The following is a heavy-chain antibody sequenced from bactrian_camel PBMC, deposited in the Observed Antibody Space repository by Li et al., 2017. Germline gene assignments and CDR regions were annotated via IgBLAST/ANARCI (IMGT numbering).Heavy chain of an antibody. V-gene: IGHV3S7*01. Sequence: HVQLVESGGGLVQPGGSLRLSCVTSGLTFADSAMNWIRQAPGKGLDWVSSIYSDGTNTYYADSVKGRFTISRDNSKNTVYLQMSSLKSEDTALYYCAKCETVSWSNSWCRSFGSRGQGTQVTVS. CDR2: IYSDGTNT. J-gene: IGHJ6*01. CDR3: AKCETVSWSNSWCRSFGS. CDR1: GLTFADSA. D-gene: IGHD6*01.